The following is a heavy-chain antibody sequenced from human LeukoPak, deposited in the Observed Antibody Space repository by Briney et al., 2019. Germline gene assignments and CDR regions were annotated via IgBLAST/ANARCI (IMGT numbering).Heavy chain of an antibody. Sequence: PSETLSLTCTVSGGSISSGSYYWSWIRQPAGKGLEWIGRIYTSGSTNYNPSLKSRVTISVDTSKNQFSLKLSSVTAADTAVYYCARGYCSSTSCYILDYYYYMDVWGKGTTVTVSS. J-gene: IGHJ6*03. CDR3: ARGYCSSTSCYILDYYYYMDV. V-gene: IGHV4-61*02. CDR2: IYTSGST. CDR1: GGSISSGSYY. D-gene: IGHD2-2*02.